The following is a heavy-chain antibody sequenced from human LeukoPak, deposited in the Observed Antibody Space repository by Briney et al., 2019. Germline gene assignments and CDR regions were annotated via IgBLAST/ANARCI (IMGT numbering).Heavy chain of an antibody. J-gene: IGHJ6*03. CDR3: ARGVYCSSTSCDYYYYYYMDV. D-gene: IGHD2-2*01. Sequence: GGSLRLSCAASGFTFMTYWMSWVRQAPGKGLEWGANIKQDVSEKYYVDSVKGRFTISRDNAKNSLYLQMNSLRAEDTAVYYCARGVYCSSTSCDYYYYYYMDVWGKGTTVTVSS. CDR2: IKQDVSEK. CDR1: GFTFMTYW. V-gene: IGHV3-7*01.